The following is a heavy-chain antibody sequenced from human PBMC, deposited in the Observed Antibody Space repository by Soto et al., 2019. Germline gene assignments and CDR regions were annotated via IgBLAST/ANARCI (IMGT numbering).Heavy chain of an antibody. CDR1: GFTFSSYA. D-gene: IGHD1-1*01. CDR3: AKARGDDAGGGQRRKNDNFDY. Sequence: EVQLLESGGGLVQPGGSLRLSCAASGFTFSSYAMSWVRQAPGKGLEWVSAIRGSGGSTYYADSVKGRFTISRDKSKNELDLQVNNLRAEDTDVYYCAKARGDDAGGGQRRKNDNFDYWGQGTLVTVSS. J-gene: IGHJ4*02. CDR2: IRGSGGST. V-gene: IGHV3-23*01.